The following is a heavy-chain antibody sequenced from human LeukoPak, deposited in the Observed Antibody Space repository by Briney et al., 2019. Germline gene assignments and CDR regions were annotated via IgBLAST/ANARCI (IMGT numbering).Heavy chain of an antibody. J-gene: IGHJ5*02. D-gene: IGHD6-13*01. CDR3: ARESLNSSSWDNWFDP. Sequence: EASVKVSCKASGYTFTSYDINWVRQATGQGLEWMGWMNPNSGNTGYAQKFQGRVTMTRNTSISTAYMELSSLRSEGTAVYYYARESLNSSSWDNWFDPWGQGTLVTVSS. V-gene: IGHV1-8*01. CDR2: MNPNSGNT. CDR1: GYTFTSYD.